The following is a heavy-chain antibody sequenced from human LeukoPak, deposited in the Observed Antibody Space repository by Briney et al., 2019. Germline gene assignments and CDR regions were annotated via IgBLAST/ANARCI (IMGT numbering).Heavy chain of an antibody. CDR1: GLTFSSYA. D-gene: IGHD6-13*01. Sequence: GGSLRLSCAASGLTFSSYAMSWVRQAPGKGLEWVSAISGTGGSTYYADSVKGRFTISRDNSKNTLYLQMNSLRAEDTAVYYCAKGLTPRDSRSWYTDAFDIWGQGTMVTVSS. V-gene: IGHV3-23*01. CDR2: ISGTGGST. J-gene: IGHJ3*02. CDR3: AKGLTPRDSRSWYTDAFDI.